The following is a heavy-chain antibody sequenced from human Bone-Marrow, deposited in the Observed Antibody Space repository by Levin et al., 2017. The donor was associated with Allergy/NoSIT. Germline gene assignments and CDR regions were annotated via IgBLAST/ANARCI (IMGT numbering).Heavy chain of an antibody. V-gene: IGHV3-23*01. CDR2: IRYNGDRT. J-gene: IGHJ4*02. D-gene: IGHD6-19*01. Sequence: GGSLRLSCAASGFTFSSYAMGWVRQAPGKGLEWVSLIRYNGDRTFYSDSVEGRFTISRDNSKNTLYLQMNSLRAEDTALYYCAKTGSGWFVDSWGQGALVTVAS. CDR1: GFTFSSYA. CDR3: AKTGSGWFVDS.